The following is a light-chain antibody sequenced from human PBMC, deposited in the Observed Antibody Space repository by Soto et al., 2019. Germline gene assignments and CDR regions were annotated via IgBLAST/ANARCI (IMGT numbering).Light chain of an antibody. CDR2: SDT. CDR3: AAWDDRLNGWV. V-gene: IGLV1-44*01. J-gene: IGLJ3*02. Sequence: QLVLTQPPSASGTPGQRVTISCSGSSSNIGSNTVSWYQQLPGTAPKLLVYSDTQRPSGVPDRFSGSESGTSASLAISGLQSEDEADYSCAAWDDRLNGWVFGGGTKLTVL. CDR1: SSNIGSNT.